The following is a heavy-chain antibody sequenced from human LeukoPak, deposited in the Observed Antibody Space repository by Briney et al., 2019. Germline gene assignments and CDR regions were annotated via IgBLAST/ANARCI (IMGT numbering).Heavy chain of an antibody. CDR3: ARDVDIEGRFDY. D-gene: IGHD5-12*01. J-gene: IGHJ4*02. V-gene: IGHV1-2*02. CDR1: GYTFTANY. CDR2: INPNTGDT. Sequence: ASVTVSCKASGYTFTANYMHWMRQAPGQGLKWMGWINPNTGDTTFAQSFQGRVTMTRDTSTSTAYMELSSLRSDDTAMYYCARDVDIEGRFDYWGQGTLVTVSS.